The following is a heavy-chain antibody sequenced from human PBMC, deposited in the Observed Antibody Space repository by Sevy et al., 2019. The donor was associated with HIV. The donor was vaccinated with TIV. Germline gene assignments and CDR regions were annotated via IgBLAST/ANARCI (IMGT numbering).Heavy chain of an antibody. J-gene: IGHJ3*01. Sequence: KQSQTLSLPCAISGDSVSRTDVAWNWIRQSPSRGLEWLRRTWYASKWYNDYAISVKSLLTIHTATTRNQVSLHLSSVTPDDTSVYYCARQKTSGLDVWGQGTVVTVSS. V-gene: IGHV6-1*01. CDR2: TWYASKWYN. D-gene: IGHD6-19*01. CDR3: ARQKTSGLDV. CDR1: GDSVSRTDVA.